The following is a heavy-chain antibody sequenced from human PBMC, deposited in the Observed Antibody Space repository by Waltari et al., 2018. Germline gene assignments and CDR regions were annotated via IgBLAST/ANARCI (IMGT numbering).Heavy chain of an antibody. CDR1: GGTFSSYA. J-gene: IGHJ4*02. CDR2: SIPILGIA. V-gene: IGHV1-69*04. D-gene: IGHD1-26*01. CDR3: ARGGVGADYFDY. Sequence: QVQLVQSGAEVKKPGSSVKVSCKASGGTFSSYAISWVRQAPGQGLEWMGGSIPILGIANYAQKFQGRVTITADESTSTAYMELSSLRSEDTAVYYCARGGVGADYFDYWGQGTLVTVSS.